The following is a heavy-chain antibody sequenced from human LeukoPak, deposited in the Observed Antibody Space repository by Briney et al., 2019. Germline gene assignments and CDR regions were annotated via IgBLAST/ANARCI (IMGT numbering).Heavy chain of an antibody. J-gene: IGHJ4*02. CDR1: GGSFSGYY. CDR2: IYYSGST. D-gene: IGHD3-22*01. CDR3: ARSITMIVVVTPYYFDY. Sequence: SETLSLTCAVYGGSFSGYYWSWIRQPPGKGLEWIGSIYYSGSTYYNPSLKSRVTISVDTSKNQFSLKLSSVTAADTAVYYCARSITMIVVVTPYYFDYWGQGTLVTVSS. V-gene: IGHV4-34*01.